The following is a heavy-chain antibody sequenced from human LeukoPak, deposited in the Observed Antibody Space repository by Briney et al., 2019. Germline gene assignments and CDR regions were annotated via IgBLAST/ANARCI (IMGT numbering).Heavy chain of an antibody. V-gene: IGHV3-23*01. CDR1: GFTFSSYA. CDR2: ISGSGGST. Sequence: GGSLRLSCAASGFTFSSYAMSWVRQAPGKGLEWVSAISGSGGSTYYADSVKGRFTISRDNSKNTLYLQMNSLRAEDTAVYYCAKDNSADYGDQRWAFDIWGQGTMVTVSS. J-gene: IGHJ3*02. CDR3: AKDNSADYGDQRWAFDI. D-gene: IGHD4-17*01.